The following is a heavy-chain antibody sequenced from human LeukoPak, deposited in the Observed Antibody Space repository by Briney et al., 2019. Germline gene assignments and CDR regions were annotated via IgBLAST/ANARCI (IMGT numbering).Heavy chain of an antibody. CDR1: TFTFTDYY. CDR2: ISGSSSYT. V-gene: IGHV3-11*06. D-gene: IGHD3-9*01. CDR3: ARDARYFYWTSPPAHFDY. Sequence: SGGSLRLSSETSTFTFTDYYMSWIRQALGKGLEWDSSISGSSSYTNYADSVKARFPISRDNAKHSLYLHMNSLRAEDTAVYYCARDARYFYWTSPPAHFDYWGQGTLVTVSS. J-gene: IGHJ4*02.